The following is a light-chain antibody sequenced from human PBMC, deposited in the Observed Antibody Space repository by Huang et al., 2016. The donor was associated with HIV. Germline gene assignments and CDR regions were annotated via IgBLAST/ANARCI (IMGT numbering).Light chain of an antibody. CDR2: KAS. V-gene: IGKV1-5*03. CDR3: QQQWT. CDR1: HRISSW. J-gene: IGKJ1*01. Sequence: DIQMTQSPSTLSAFAGDRVTITCRTSHRISSWLAWYQQKPGKAPNLLISKASNLESGVPSRFSGNGSGTEFTLTISGLQPDDLATYYCQQQWTFGQGTKVEI.